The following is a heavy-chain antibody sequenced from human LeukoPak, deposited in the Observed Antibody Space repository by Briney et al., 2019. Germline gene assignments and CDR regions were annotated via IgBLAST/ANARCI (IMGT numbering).Heavy chain of an antibody. D-gene: IGHD3-22*01. Sequence: GGSLRLSCAASGFTFSSYGMHWVRQAPGKGLEWVSSISSSSSYIYYADSVKGRFTISRDNAKNSLFLQMNCLRAEDTAVYYCARGKLDSSGYYVAFDIWGQGTMVTVSS. CDR1: GFTFSSYG. J-gene: IGHJ3*02. CDR3: ARGKLDSSGYYVAFDI. CDR2: ISSSSSYI. V-gene: IGHV3-21*01.